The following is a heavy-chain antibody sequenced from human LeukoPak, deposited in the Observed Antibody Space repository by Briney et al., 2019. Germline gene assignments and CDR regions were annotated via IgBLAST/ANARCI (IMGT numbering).Heavy chain of an antibody. CDR3: AIDRNWYFDY. Sequence: PVGSLRLSCAVFGFPLSSYSINWVRQAPGKGLEWVSYISISRITIYYADSVKVQLTISRDNAKNSFYLQRAILTPEDRAVYFCAIDRNWYFDYWGQGTMVTVSS. CDR1: GFPLSSYS. CDR2: ISISRITI. J-gene: IGHJ4*02. V-gene: IGHV3-48*04. D-gene: IGHD1-1*01.